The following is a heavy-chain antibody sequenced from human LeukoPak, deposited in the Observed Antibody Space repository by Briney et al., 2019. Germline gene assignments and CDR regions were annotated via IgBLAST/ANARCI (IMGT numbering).Heavy chain of an antibody. Sequence: SETLSLTCTVSGGSISSYYWSWIRQPPGKGLEWIGYIYYSGRTNYNPSLKSRVTISVDTSKNQFSLKLSSVTAADTAVYYCARSHLGDFDYWGQGTLVTVSS. CDR1: GGSISSYY. CDR3: ARSHLGDFDY. V-gene: IGHV4-59*01. J-gene: IGHJ4*02. CDR2: IYYSGRT.